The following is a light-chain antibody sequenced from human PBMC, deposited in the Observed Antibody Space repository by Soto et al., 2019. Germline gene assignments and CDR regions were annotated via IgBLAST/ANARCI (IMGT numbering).Light chain of an antibody. Sequence: QSVLTQPPSVSGAPGQRVTISCTGSSSNIGAGYDVHWYQRLPGTAPKVLIYGNNNRPSGVPDRFSGSKSGTSASLAITGLQAEDEDDYYCQSYDSCLSGSYVFGTGTKLTVL. CDR3: QSYDSCLSGSYV. V-gene: IGLV1-40*01. CDR1: SSNIGAGYD. CDR2: GNN. J-gene: IGLJ1*01.